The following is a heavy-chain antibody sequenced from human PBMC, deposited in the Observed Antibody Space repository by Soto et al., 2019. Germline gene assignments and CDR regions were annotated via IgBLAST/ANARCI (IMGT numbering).Heavy chain of an antibody. CDR1: GFTFSSYS. CDR2: ISSSSSTI. V-gene: IGHV3-48*02. CDR3: ARIQGRLVLRFLEGRYFDL. Sequence: GGSLRLSCAASGFTFSSYSMNWVRQAPGKGLEWVSYISSSSSTIYYADSVKGRFTISRDNAKNSLYLQMNSLRDEDTAVYYCARIQGRLVLRFLEGRYFDLWGRGTLVTVSS. D-gene: IGHD3-3*01. J-gene: IGHJ2*01.